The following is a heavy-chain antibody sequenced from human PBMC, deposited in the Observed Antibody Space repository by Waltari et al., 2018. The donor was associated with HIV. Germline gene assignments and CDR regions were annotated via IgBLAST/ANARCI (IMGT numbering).Heavy chain of an antibody. Sequence: EVQLVETGGGLIQPGGSLRLSCAASGFSVTTNYMSWVRQAPGKGLEWVSVIYSGGKTYYADSVKGRFTISRDDSRNTLYLQMDSLKVEDTAVYYCARGEDSRLRDYYYGMDVWGQGTTVTVSS. V-gene: IGHV3-53*02. CDR2: IYSGGKT. D-gene: IGHD6-13*01. CDR1: GFSVTTNY. J-gene: IGHJ6*02. CDR3: ARGEDSRLRDYYYGMDV.